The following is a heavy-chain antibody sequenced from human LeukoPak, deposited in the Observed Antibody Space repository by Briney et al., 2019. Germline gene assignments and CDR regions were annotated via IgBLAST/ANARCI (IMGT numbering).Heavy chain of an antibody. J-gene: IGHJ4*02. CDR2: TYYKSKWFN. CDR1: GDSVTSNSAA. D-gene: IGHD3-10*01. V-gene: IGHV6-1*01. Sequence: PSQTLSLTCAISGDSVTSNSAAWNWIRQSPSRGLEWLGRTYYKSKWFNDYAVSVKSRMTINPDTSKNQISLQLNSVTPEDTAVYYCARAITMIRATLSPFDYWGQGTLVTVSS. CDR3: ARAITMIRATLSPFDY.